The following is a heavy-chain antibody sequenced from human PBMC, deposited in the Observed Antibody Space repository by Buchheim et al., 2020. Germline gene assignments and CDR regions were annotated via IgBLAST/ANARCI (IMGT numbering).Heavy chain of an antibody. D-gene: IGHD4-17*01. CDR2: VFHSGSTT. Sequence: QVQLQESGPGLVKPSETLSLTCAVSGVSISNTNWWTWVRQPPGKGLEWIGEVFHSGSTTNYNPSLKSRVTISVDKSKHQFSLKLTSMTAADTAVYYCARGGYGDLDSWGQGTL. CDR3: ARGGYGDLDS. CDR1: GVSISNTNW. V-gene: IGHV4-4*02. J-gene: IGHJ4*02.